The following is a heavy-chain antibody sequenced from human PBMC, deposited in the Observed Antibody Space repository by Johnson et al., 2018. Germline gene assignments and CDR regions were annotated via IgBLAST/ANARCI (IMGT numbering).Heavy chain of an antibody. CDR3: AKDNTVVTPTLCYCQD. CDR2: ISSSSSHT. CDR1: GFNFRTYS. D-gene: IGHD4-23*01. J-gene: IGHJ1*01. V-gene: IGHV3-21*04. Sequence: VQLVQSGGGLVKPGGSLRLSCAASGFNFRTYSMNWVRQTPGKGLEWVSSISSSSSHTYYADSVKGRFTISRDNSKNTLYLQMNSLRAEETAVYYCAKDNTVVTPTLCYCQDWGQGTLVTVSS.